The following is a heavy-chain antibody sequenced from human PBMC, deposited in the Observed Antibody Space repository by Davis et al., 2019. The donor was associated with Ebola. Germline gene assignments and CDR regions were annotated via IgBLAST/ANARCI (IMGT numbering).Heavy chain of an antibody. Sequence: SETLSLTCTVSGGSISSYYWSWIRQPPGKGLEWIGYIYYSGSTNSNPSLKSRVTISVDTSKNQFSLKLSSVTASDTAVYYCARVGPAALDYWGQGTLVTVSS. V-gene: IGHV4-59*01. D-gene: IGHD2-2*01. CDR1: GGSISSYY. CDR3: ARVGPAALDY. J-gene: IGHJ4*02. CDR2: IYYSGST.